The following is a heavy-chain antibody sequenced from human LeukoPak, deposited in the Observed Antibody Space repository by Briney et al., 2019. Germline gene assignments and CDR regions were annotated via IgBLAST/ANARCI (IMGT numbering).Heavy chain of an antibody. Sequence: ASVKVSCKASGGTSSSYAISWVRQAPGQGLEWVGGIILIFGTANYAQKFQGRVTITTDESTSTAYMELSSLRSEDTAVYYCARGVICSGGSCYSTYYFYYWGQGTLVTVSS. CDR2: IILIFGTA. V-gene: IGHV1-69*05. J-gene: IGHJ4*02. D-gene: IGHD2-15*01. CDR3: ARGVICSGGSCYSTYYFYY. CDR1: GGTSSSYA.